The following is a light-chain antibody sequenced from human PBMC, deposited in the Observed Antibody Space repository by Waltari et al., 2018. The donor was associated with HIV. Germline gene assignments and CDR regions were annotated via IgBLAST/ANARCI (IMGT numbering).Light chain of an antibody. CDR3: AVWDDRLSGRL. J-gene: IGLJ2*01. V-gene: IGLV1-47*01. CDR2: RNN. CDR1: TSNVRNNY. Sequence: QSVLAQPRSVSGTPGQTVNISCSGSTSNVRNNYVYWYQQVTGVAPNLRIYRNNQRPSGVPARFSGSKSGTSASLAISGLRTGDEAEYYCAVWDDRLSGRLFGGVTKVTVL.